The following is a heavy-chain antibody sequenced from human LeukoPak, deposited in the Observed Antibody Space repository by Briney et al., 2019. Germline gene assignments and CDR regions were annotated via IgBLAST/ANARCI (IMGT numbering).Heavy chain of an antibody. CDR1: GFSFDDYG. Sequence: PEGSLRLSCVASGFSFDDYGMFWVRQAPGKGLEWVAGISWNSGRIGYADSVKGRFTISRDNAKNSLYLQMNSLRAEDTALYYCAKDISRGSGFDYWGQGTLVTVSS. V-gene: IGHV3-9*01. J-gene: IGHJ4*02. CDR2: ISWNSGRI. CDR3: AKDISRGSGFDY. D-gene: IGHD6-19*01.